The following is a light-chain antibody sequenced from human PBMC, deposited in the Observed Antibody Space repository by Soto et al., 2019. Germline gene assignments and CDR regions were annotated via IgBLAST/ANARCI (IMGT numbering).Light chain of an antibody. Sequence: EIVMTQSPATLSVSPGERATLSCRASQSVSSNLAWYQQKPGQAPRLLIYGASTRATGIPARFSGSGSGTEFTLTISRLEPEDLAVYYCHQYGSSPWTFGQGTKVDIK. CDR2: GAS. CDR3: HQYGSSPWT. CDR1: QSVSSN. J-gene: IGKJ1*01. V-gene: IGKV3-15*01.